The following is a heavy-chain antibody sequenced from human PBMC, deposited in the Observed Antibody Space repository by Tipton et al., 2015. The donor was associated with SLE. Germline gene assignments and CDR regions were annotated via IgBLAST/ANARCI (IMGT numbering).Heavy chain of an antibody. D-gene: IGHD4-17*01. CDR3: ARARATVTYWYFDL. CDR1: GFTFSSYA. Sequence: QVQLVQSGGGVVQPGRSLRLSCAASGFTFSSYAMHWVRQAPGKGLEWVAVISYDGSNKYYADSVKGRFTISRDNSKNTLYLQMNSLRAEDTAVYYCARARATVTYWYFDLWGRGTLVTVSS. V-gene: IGHV3-30*04. J-gene: IGHJ2*01. CDR2: ISYDGSNK.